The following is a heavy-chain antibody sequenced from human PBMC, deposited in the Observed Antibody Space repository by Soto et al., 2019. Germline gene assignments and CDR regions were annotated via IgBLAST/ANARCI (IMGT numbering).Heavy chain of an antibody. D-gene: IGHD6-19*01. CDR3: AGHEGWLTNY. CDR2: IKQDGSEI. CDR1: GFTFANFW. J-gene: IGHJ4*02. V-gene: IGHV3-7*01. Sequence: GGSLRLSCAGSGFTFANFWMNWVRQAPGKGLEWVAIIKQDGSEIYYVDSVKGRFTISRDNAKNSLYLQMNSLRAEDTALYYCAGHEGWLTNYWGQGTLVTVSS.